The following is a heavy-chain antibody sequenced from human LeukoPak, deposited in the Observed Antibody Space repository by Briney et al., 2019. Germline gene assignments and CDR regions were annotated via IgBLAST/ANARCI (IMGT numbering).Heavy chain of an antibody. CDR3: ARDSRVLRYFDWSSPVDY. CDR2: IKQDGSEK. J-gene: IGHJ4*02. Sequence: GGSLRLSCAASGFAFSSYWMSWVRQAPGKGLEWVANIKQDGSEKYYVDSVKGRFTISRDNAKNPLYLQMNSLRAEDTAVYYCARDSRVLRYFDWSSPVDYWGQGTLVTVSS. V-gene: IGHV3-7*03. CDR1: GFAFSSYW. D-gene: IGHD3-9*01.